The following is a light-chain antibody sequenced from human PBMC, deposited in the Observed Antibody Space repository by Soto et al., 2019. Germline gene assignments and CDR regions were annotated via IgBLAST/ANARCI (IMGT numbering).Light chain of an antibody. V-gene: IGKV3D-20*01. CDR3: QHYSSSPYT. J-gene: IGKJ2*01. Sequence: EIVLTQSPATLSLSPGERATLSCGASQRVSSSYLAWYQQKPGVAPRLLIYDASSRTTGIPDRFSGSGSGTDFTLTISRLEPEDFAVYYCQHYSSSPYTFGHGTKLEIK. CDR1: QRVSSSY. CDR2: DAS.